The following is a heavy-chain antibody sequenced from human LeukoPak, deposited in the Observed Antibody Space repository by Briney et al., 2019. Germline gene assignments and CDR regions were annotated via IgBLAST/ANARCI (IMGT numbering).Heavy chain of an antibody. Sequence: ASVKVSCKASGYTFTSYGISWVRQAPGQGLEWMGWISAYNGNTNYAQKLQGRVTMTTDTSTSTAYMGLRSLRSDDTAVYYCARAGITMVRGVIITKYYFDYWGQGTLVTVSS. CDR1: GYTFTSYG. J-gene: IGHJ4*02. CDR3: ARAGITMVRGVIITKYYFDY. D-gene: IGHD3-10*01. CDR2: ISAYNGNT. V-gene: IGHV1-18*01.